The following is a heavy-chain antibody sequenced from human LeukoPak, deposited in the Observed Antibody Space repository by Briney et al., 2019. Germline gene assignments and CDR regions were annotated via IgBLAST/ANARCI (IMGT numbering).Heavy chain of an antibody. CDR3: ARAQNWGYYYYYMDV. CDR2: IYTSGST. J-gene: IGHJ6*03. CDR1: GGSLSSGSYY. D-gene: IGHD3-16*01. V-gene: IGHV4-61*02. Sequence: SQTLSLTCTVSGGSLSSGSYYWSWIRQPAGKGLEWIGRIYTSGSTNYNPSLKSRVTISVDTSKNQFSLKLSSVTAADTAVYYCARAQNWGYYYYYMDVWGKGTTVTVSS.